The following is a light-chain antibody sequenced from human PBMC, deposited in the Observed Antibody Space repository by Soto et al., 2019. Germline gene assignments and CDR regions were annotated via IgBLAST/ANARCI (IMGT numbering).Light chain of an antibody. CDR3: QQSYGAPPFT. Sequence: DIQLTQSPSPLSASVGDRVYITCRTSQDVSSDLNWYQAKPGKAPKLLVYEASTLESGVPSRFSGSGSETDLTLTISSLQPEDSATYYCQQSYGAPPFTCAPGTRVDI. CDR1: QDVSSD. CDR2: EAS. V-gene: IGKV1-39*01. J-gene: IGKJ3*01.